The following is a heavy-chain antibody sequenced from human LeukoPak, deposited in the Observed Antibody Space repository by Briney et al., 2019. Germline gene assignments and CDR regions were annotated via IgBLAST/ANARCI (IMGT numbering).Heavy chain of an antibody. J-gene: IGHJ4*02. D-gene: IGHD6-13*01. CDR3: ATYSAAGRTYYFDY. Sequence: ASVKVSCKASGYTFTSYAMHWVRQAPGQRLEWMGWINAGNGNTKYSQEFQGRVTITRDTSASTAYMELSSLRSEDMAVYYCATYSAAGRTYYFDYWGQGALVTVSS. V-gene: IGHV1-3*03. CDR1: GYTFTSYA. CDR2: INAGNGNT.